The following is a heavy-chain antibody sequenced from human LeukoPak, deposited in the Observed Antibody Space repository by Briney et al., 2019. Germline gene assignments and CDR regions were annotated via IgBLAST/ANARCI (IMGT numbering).Heavy chain of an antibody. CDR1: GFTLSTYW. D-gene: IGHD6-13*01. CDR2: IKEDGSKK. J-gene: IGHJ4*02. CDR3: ARAIAAAGAH. V-gene: IGHV3-7*04. Sequence: PGGSLRLSCAASGFTLSTYWISWVRQAPGKGLEWVANIKEDGSKKYYVDSVKGRFTISRDNAKNAVFLQMNSLRAEDTAVYYCARAIAAAGAHWGQGTLVTVSS.